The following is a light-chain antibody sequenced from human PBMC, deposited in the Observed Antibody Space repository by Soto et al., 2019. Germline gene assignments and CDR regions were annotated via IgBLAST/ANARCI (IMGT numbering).Light chain of an antibody. Sequence: QSVLTQPPSASGTPGQRVTISCSGSSSNIGTNTVNWYQQLPGTAPKLLIYSDNQRPSGVPDRFSGSKSGTSASLAISGLQSEDAADYYCATWDDSLNGLFGGGTKLTVL. CDR1: SSNIGTNT. CDR3: ATWDDSLNGL. V-gene: IGLV1-44*01. J-gene: IGLJ2*01. CDR2: SDN.